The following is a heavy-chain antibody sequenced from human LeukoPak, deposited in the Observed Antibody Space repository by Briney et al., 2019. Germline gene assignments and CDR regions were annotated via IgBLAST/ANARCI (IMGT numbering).Heavy chain of an antibody. CDR3: AREDRIAAAGLDY. V-gene: IGHV4-39*07. CDR1: GDSISNIDSY. D-gene: IGHD6-13*01. CDR2: VSSTGSP. J-gene: IGHJ4*02. Sequence: SETLSLTCTVSGDSISNIDSYWGWIRQPPGKQLEWIGSVSSTGSPYYNPSLESRVSISMSASENHFSLFLNAVTAADTAVYYCAREDRIAAAGLDYWGQGTLVTVSS.